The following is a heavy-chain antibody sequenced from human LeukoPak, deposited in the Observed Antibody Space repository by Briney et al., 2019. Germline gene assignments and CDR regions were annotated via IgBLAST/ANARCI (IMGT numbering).Heavy chain of an antibody. D-gene: IGHD3-10*01. Sequence: SETRSLSCTDARGSISSYNCTWIRQPARKGVWWICRIYTGGTTNYNPSLKSRVTMSVDTSKNQFSLKLSSVTAADTAVYYCAREGITMVRGVSYYFDFWGQGTLVTVSS. CDR1: RGSISSYN. J-gene: IGHJ4*02. V-gene: IGHV4-4*07. CDR2: IYTGGTT. CDR3: AREGITMVRGVSYYFDF.